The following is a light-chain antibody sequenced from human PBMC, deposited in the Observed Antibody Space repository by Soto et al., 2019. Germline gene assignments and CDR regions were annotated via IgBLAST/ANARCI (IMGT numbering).Light chain of an antibody. CDR2: GAS. Sequence: DIVMTQSPDSLAVSLGGRATINCKSTQNLLYSSNNRNYLAWYQQNPVQPPKLLIYGASTRESGVPGRFSGSGSGTDFTLTISILQAEDVAVYYCQQYDRTPLTFGGGTKVEIK. J-gene: IGKJ4*01. CDR1: QNLLYSSNNRNY. V-gene: IGKV4-1*01. CDR3: QQYDRTPLT.